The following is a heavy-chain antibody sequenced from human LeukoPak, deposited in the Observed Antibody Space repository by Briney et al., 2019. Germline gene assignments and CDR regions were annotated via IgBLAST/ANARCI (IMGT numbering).Heavy chain of an antibody. D-gene: IGHD6-19*01. Sequence: GASVKVSCKASGYTFTCYYMHWVRQAPGKGLERMGIINPSGGSTTYAQKFQGRVTMTRDTSTSTVYMELSSLRSEDTAVYYCALIAVAGFDWFDPWGQGTLVTVSS. CDR1: GYTFTCYY. CDR2: INPSGGST. CDR3: ALIAVAGFDWFDP. V-gene: IGHV1-46*03. J-gene: IGHJ5*02.